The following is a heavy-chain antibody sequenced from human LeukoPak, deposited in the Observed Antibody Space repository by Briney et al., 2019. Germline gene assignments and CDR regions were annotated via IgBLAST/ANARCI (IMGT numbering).Heavy chain of an antibody. Sequence: GASVKVSCKASGGTFSSYAISWVRQAPGQGLEWMGGIIPIFGTANYAQKFQGRVTITADKSTSTAYMELSSLRSEDTAVYYCARLARYSWSPISPLYYYYYMDVWGKGTTVTVSS. CDR1: GGTFSSYA. CDR2: IIPIFGTA. V-gene: IGHV1-69*06. D-gene: IGHD1-26*01. CDR3: ARLARYSWSPISPLYYYYYMDV. J-gene: IGHJ6*03.